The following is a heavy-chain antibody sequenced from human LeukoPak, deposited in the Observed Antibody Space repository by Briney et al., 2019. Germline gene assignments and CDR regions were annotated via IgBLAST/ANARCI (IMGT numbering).Heavy chain of an antibody. CDR1: GFTFGSYG. V-gene: IGHV3-30*02. D-gene: IGHD1-26*01. Sequence: PGGSLRLSCAASGFTFGSYGMHWVRQAPGKGLEGVAFIRYDGSNKYYADSVSVKGRFTISRDNSKNTLYLQMNSLRAEDTAVYYCAKDAQTFLTYSGNYVDYWGQGTLVTVSS. CDR2: IRYDGSNK. J-gene: IGHJ4*02. CDR3: AKDAQTFLTYSGNYVDY.